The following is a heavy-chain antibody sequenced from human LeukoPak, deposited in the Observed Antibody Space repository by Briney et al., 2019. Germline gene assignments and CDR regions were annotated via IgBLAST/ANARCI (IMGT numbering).Heavy chain of an antibody. CDR2: IYSGGST. J-gene: IGHJ4*02. Sequence: GGSLRLSCAASGFTVSSNYMSWVRQAPGKGLEWVSVIYSGGSTYYADSVKGRFTISKHNSKNTLYLQMNSLRAEDTAVYYCARAPEWLIFDYWGQGTLVTVSS. V-gene: IGHV3-53*04. CDR1: GFTVSSNY. CDR3: ARAPEWLIFDY. D-gene: IGHD6-19*01.